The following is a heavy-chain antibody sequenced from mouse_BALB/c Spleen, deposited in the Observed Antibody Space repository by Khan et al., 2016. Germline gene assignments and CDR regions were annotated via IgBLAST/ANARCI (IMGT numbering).Heavy chain of an antibody. CDR2: IWPGGRT. CDR1: GFSLTNSG. CDR3: AIAYQDSDAWFPP. J-gene: IGHJ3*01. Sequence: QVQLKQSGPGLVAPSQSLSITCTVSGFSLTNSGVHWIRQPPGKGLEWLGGIWPGGRTDYNSALMSRLSITKDNTQNQVFIKMNSLQTDDPPMYYCAIAYQDSDAWFPPCRQGTLVIVSA. V-gene: IGHV2-9*02.